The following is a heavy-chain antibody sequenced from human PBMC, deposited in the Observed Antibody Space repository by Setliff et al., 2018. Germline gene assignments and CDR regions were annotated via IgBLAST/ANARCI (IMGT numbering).Heavy chain of an antibody. CDR2: VYYSGIA. Sequence: SETLSLTCTVSGGSISTYYWSWIRQPPGKGLEWIGYVYYSGIANYSPSLKSRLTISGDTSKNQFSLKLRSVTAADTAVYYCARGGTFRYFDYWGQGTTVTVSS. CDR1: GGSISTYY. CDR3: ARGGTFRYFDY. J-gene: IGHJ4*01. V-gene: IGHV4-59*01. D-gene: IGHD5-12*01.